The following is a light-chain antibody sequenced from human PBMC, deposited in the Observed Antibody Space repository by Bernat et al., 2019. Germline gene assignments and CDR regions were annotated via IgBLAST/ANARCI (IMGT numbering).Light chain of an antibody. CDR2: AAS. CDR3: QQSYRSWT. J-gene: IGKJ1*01. Sequence: DIQMTQSPSSLSASVGDRVTITCRASQSISSSLNWYQQKPGKAPNLLIYAASSLESGVPSRFSGSGSGTDFTLTISSLQPEDFATYYCQQSYRSWTFGQGTNVEIK. V-gene: IGKV1-39*01. CDR1: QSISSS.